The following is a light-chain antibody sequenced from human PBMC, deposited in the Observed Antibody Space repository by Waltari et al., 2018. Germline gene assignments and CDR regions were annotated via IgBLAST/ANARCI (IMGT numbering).Light chain of an antibody. J-gene: IGLJ2*01. V-gene: IGLV3-25*03. CDR3: QSADRGGTQEV. CDR2: KDK. CDR1: ALSSQY. Sequence: SYELTQPPSMSMSPGQTARITCTGDALSSQYAYWYRQKPGQHPMVAIYKDKERPSGVPERISGSNSGTTATLTISGVQAEDEADYYCQSADRGGTQEVFGGGTKLTVL.